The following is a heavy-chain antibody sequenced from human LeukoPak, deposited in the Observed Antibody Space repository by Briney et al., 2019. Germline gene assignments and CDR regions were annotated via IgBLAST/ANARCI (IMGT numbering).Heavy chain of an antibody. Sequence: SQTLSLTCSVSGGSISSDVYYWSWIQQPAGKGLEWIGRIYASGSTTYNSSLKSRVTISIDTAKNQFSLKLTSVTAADTAVYYCAGTRRYCSGGSCYNWFDPWGQGTLVTVSS. D-gene: IGHD2-15*01. V-gene: IGHV4-61*02. CDR2: IYASGST. CDR1: GGSISSDVYY. CDR3: AGTRRYCSGGSCYNWFDP. J-gene: IGHJ5*02.